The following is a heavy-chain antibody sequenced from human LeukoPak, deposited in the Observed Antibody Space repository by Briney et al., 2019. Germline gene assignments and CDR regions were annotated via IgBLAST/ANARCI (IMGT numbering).Heavy chain of an antibody. D-gene: IGHD3-16*02. CDR2: INPNSGGT. V-gene: IGHV1-2*02. J-gene: IGHJ4*02. CDR1: GYTFTGYY. Sequence: ASVKVSCKASGYTFTGYYMHWVRQAPGQGLEWMGWINPNSGGTNYAQKFQGRVTVTRDTSISTAYMELSRLRSDDTAVYYCARSTMGFGGVIAARAGLDYWGQGTLVTVSS. CDR3: ARSTMGFGGVIAARAGLDY.